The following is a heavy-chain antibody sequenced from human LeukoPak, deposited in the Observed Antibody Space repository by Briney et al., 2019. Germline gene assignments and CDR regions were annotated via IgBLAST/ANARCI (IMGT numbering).Heavy chain of an antibody. CDR2: INPNSGGT. Sequence: ASVKVSCKASGYTFTGYYMHWVRQAPGQGLEWMGWINPNSGGTNYAQKFQGRVTMTRDTSIRTAYMEMSRLRSDDTAVYYCARDRVAKANWFDPWGQGTLVTVSS. D-gene: IGHD5-12*01. CDR1: GYTFTGYY. J-gene: IGHJ5*02. CDR3: ARDRVAKANWFDP. V-gene: IGHV1-2*02.